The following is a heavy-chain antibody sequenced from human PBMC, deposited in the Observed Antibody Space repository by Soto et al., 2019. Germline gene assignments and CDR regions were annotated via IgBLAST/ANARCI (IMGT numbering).Heavy chain of an antibody. D-gene: IGHD1-7*01. Sequence: QVQLVQSGAEVKKPGASVKVSCKASGYSFTDYYMHWVRQAPGQGLEWMGWINPASGGTNFAQKFQGRVTITRDTSINTAYMELSRLTSDDTAVYYCVRAGPGTTFSSWFDPWGQGTLVTVSS. CDR2: INPASGGT. V-gene: IGHV1-2*02. J-gene: IGHJ5*02. CDR3: VRAGPGTTFSSWFDP. CDR1: GYSFTDYY.